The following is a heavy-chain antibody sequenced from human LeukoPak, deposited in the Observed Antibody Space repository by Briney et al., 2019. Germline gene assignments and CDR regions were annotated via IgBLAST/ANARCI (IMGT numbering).Heavy chain of an antibody. CDR2: IWYDGSNK. D-gene: IGHD3-22*01. CDR3: AREYYDDYYFDY. V-gene: IGHV3-33*08. CDR1: GFTFSSYA. J-gene: IGHJ4*02. Sequence: GGSLRLSCAASGFTFSSYAMSWVRQAPGKGLEWVAVIWYDGSNKYYADSVKGRFTISRDNSKNTLYLQMNSLRAEGTAVYYCAREYYDDYYFDYWGQGTLVTVSS.